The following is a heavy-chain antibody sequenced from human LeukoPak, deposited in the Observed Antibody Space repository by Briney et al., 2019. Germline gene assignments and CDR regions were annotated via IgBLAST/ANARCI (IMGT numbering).Heavy chain of an antibody. CDR1: GYTFTGYY. V-gene: IGHV1-2*02. CDR2: INPNSGGT. Sequence: ASAKVSCKASGYTFTGYYIHWVRQAPGQGLECMGWINPNSGGTNYAQKFQGRVTMTRDTSISTAYTELSRLRSDDTAVYYCARGGSGSYFSWLDPWGQGTLVTVSS. D-gene: IGHD3-10*01. J-gene: IGHJ5*02. CDR3: ARGGSGSYFSWLDP.